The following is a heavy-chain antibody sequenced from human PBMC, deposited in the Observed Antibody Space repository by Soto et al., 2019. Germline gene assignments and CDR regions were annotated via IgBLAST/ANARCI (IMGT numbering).Heavy chain of an antibody. CDR2: ISYDGSNK. CDR1: GFTFSSYA. CDR3: ARDQDYYDSSGYWGYYYYGMDV. Sequence: QVQLVESGGGVVQPGRSLRLSCAASGFTFSSYAMHWVRQAPGKGLEWVAVISYDGSNKYYADSVKGRFTISRDNSKNTLYLQMNSLRAEDTAVHYCARDQDYYDSSGYWGYYYYGMDVWGQGTTVTVSS. V-gene: IGHV3-30-3*01. J-gene: IGHJ6*02. D-gene: IGHD3-22*01.